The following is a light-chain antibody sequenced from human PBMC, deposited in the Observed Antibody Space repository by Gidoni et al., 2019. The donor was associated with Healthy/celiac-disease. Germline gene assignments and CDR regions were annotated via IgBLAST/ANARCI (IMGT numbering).Light chain of an antibody. CDR2: EVS. J-gene: IGLJ2*01. CDR3: CSYAGSVV. CDR1: SSDVGSYTL. V-gene: IGLV2-23*02. Sequence: QSALTQPASVSGSTGQSITISCTGTSSDVGSYTLVSWYQQHPVKAPKLMIYEVSKRPSGVSNRFSGSKSGNTASLTISGLQAEDEADYYCCSYAGSVVFGGVTKLTVL.